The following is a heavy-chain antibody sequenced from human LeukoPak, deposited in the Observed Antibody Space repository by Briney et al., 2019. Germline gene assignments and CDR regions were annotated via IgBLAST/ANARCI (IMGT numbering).Heavy chain of an antibody. CDR3: AKAHRGFLYCSGGSCYSDY. CDR1: GFTFSSYA. V-gene: IGHV3-23*01. Sequence: GGSLRLSCAASGFTFSSYAMSWVRQAPGKGLEWVSAISGSGGSRYYADSVKGRFTISRDNSKNTLYLQMNSLRAEDTAVYYCAKAHRGFLYCSGGSCYSDYWGQGTLVTVSS. D-gene: IGHD2-15*01. CDR2: ISGSGGSR. J-gene: IGHJ4*02.